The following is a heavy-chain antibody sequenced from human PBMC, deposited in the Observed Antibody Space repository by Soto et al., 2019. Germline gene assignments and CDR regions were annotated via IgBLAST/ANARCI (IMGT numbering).Heavy chain of an antibody. J-gene: IGHJ4*02. D-gene: IGHD6-13*01. V-gene: IGHV1-58*01. CDR2: IVVGSGNT. CDR3: AARAAAGSPFDY. CDR1: GFTFTSSA. Sequence: GASVKVSCKASGFTFTSSAVQWVRQARGQRLEWIGWIVVGSGNTNYAQKFQERVTITRDMSTRTAYMELSSLRSEDTAVYHCAARAAAGSPFDYWGRGTLVTVSS.